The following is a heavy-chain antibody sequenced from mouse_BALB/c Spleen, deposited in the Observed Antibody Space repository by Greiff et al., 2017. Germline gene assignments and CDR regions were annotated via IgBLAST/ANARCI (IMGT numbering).Heavy chain of an antibody. D-gene: IGHD1-1*01. CDR3: ARSRGTTVADYYAMDY. Sequence: EVKLQESGAELVKPGASVKLSCTASGFNIKDTYMHWVKQRPEQGLEWIGRIDPANGNTKYDPKFQGKATITADTSSNTAYLQLSSLTSEDTAVYYGARSRGTTVADYYAMDYGGQGTSVTVSS. J-gene: IGHJ4*01. CDR1: GFNIKDTY. V-gene: IGHV14-3*02. CDR2: IDPANGNT.